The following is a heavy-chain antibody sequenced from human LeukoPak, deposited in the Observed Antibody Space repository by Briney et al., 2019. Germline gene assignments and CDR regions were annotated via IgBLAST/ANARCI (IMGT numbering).Heavy chain of an antibody. J-gene: IGHJ6*02. D-gene: IGHD6-25*01. V-gene: IGHV3-11*01. Sequence: GGSLRLSCAASGFTFSDYYMSWIRQAAGKGLEWVSYISSSGSTIYYADSVKGRFTISRDNAKNSLYLQMNSLRAEDTAVYYCAREVEQRLPPFDYYGMDVWGQGTTVTVSS. CDR2: ISSSGSTI. CDR3: AREVEQRLPPFDYYGMDV. CDR1: GFTFSDYY.